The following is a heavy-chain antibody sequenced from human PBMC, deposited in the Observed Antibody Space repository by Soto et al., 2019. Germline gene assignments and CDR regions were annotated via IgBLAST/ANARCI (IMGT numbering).Heavy chain of an antibody. D-gene: IGHD5-12*01. Sequence: ASVKVSCKASGYTFTSYYMHWVRQAPGQGLEWMGIINPSGGSTSYAQKFQGRVTMTRDTSTSTVYMEPSSLRSEDTAVYYCARDNRGYSGYDYYGMDVWGQGTTVTVSS. CDR3: ARDNRGYSGYDYYGMDV. CDR2: INPSGGST. CDR1: GYTFTSYY. V-gene: IGHV1-46*01. J-gene: IGHJ6*02.